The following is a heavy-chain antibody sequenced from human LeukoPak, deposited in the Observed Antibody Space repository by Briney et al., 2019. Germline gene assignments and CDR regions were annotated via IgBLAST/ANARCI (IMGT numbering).Heavy chain of an antibody. CDR1: GGTFSSYA. Sequence: GASVKVSCKASGGTFSSYAISWVRQAPGQGLEWMGGIIPIFGTANYAQKFQGRVTITADESTSTAYMELSSLRSEDTAVYYCASGDIVVVPAAKGLAFDIWGQGTMVTVSS. CDR2: IIPIFGTA. J-gene: IGHJ3*02. V-gene: IGHV1-69*13. CDR3: ASGDIVVVPAAKGLAFDI. D-gene: IGHD2-2*01.